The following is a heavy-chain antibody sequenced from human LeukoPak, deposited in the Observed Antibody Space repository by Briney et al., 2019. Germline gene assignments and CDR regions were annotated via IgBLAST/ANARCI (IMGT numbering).Heavy chain of an antibody. CDR1: GGSISSYY. V-gene: IGHV4-59*01. CDR3: ARVRSGHYYDSSGYNWFDP. CDR2: IYYSGST. J-gene: IGHJ5*02. D-gene: IGHD3-22*01. Sequence: SETLSLTCTVSGGSISSYYWSWIRQPPGKGLEWIGYIYYSGSTNYNPSLKSRVTISVDTSKNQFSLKLSSVTAADTAVYYCARVRSGHYYDSSGYNWFDPWGQGTLVTVSS.